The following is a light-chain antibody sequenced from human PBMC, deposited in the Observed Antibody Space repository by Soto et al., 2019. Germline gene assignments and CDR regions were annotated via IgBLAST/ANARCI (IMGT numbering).Light chain of an antibody. Sequence: DIQMTQSPSSLSASVGGRVTITCRASQGVSNYLAWYQQKPGKVPKLLIYAASTLQSGVPSRFSGSGSGTDFTLTISSLQPEDVATYYCQKYNSAPTFGQGTKVDIK. CDR3: QKYNSAPT. CDR1: QGVSNY. J-gene: IGKJ1*01. CDR2: AAS. V-gene: IGKV1-27*01.